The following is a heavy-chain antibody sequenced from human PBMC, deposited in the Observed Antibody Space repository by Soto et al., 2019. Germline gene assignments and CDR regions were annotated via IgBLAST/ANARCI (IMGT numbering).Heavy chain of an antibody. J-gene: IGHJ4*02. D-gene: IGHD3-22*01. V-gene: IGHV4-31*03. Sequence: QVQLQESGPGLVKPSQTLSLTCTVSGGSISSGGYYWSWIRQHPGKGLEWIGYIYYSGSTYYNPSLKSRXXIXVVXSKNQFSLKLSSVTAADTAVYYCARLPYRGYYVGYWGQGTLVTVSS. CDR1: GGSISSGGYY. CDR3: ARLPYRGYYVGY. CDR2: IYYSGST.